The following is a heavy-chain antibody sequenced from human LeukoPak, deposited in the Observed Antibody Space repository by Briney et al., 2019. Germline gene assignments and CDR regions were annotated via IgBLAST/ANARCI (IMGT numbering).Heavy chain of an antibody. CDR1: GGSISSSS. J-gene: IGHJ6*02. CDR3: ARGGYSYGHTYYYYYYGMDV. V-gene: IGHV3-30-3*01. D-gene: IGHD5-18*01. Sequence: LSLTCTVSGGSISSSSYYWGWIRQPPGKGLEWVAVMSYDGSNKYYADSVKGRFTISRDNSKNTLYLQMNSLRAEDTAVYYCARGGYSYGHTYYYYYYGMDVWGQGTTVTVSS. CDR2: MSYDGSNK.